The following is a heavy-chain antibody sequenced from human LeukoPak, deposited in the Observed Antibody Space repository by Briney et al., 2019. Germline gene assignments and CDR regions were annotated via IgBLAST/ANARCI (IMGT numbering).Heavy chain of an antibody. CDR2: ISAYNGNT. D-gene: IGHD3-3*01. CDR3: ARGSMVIIPHYFDY. V-gene: IGHV1-18*01. CDR1: VYTFTSYG. J-gene: IGHJ4*02. Sequence: EASVRVSCKASVYTFTSYGISWVRHAPGQGREWKGWISAYNGNTNYAQKLQGRVTMTTDTSTSTAYMELRSLRSDDTAVYYCARGSMVIIPHYFDYWGQRTLGTLSP.